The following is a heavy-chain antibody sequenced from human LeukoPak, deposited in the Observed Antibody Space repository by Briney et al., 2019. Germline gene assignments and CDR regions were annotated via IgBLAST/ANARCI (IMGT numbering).Heavy chain of an antibody. Sequence: GGSLRLSCAASGFTFSSYAMAWVRQAPGKGLEWVSAISGSGGSTYYADSVKGRFTISRDKSKNTLYVQMNSLRAEDTAVYYCAKTGDSSGFYYGVDYWGLGTLVTVSS. D-gene: IGHD3-22*01. V-gene: IGHV3-23*01. J-gene: IGHJ4*02. CDR2: ISGSGGST. CDR3: AKTGDSSGFYYGVDY. CDR1: GFTFSSYA.